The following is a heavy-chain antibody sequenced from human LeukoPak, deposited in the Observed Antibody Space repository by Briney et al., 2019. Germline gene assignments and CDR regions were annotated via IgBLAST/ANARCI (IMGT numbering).Heavy chain of an antibody. J-gene: IGHJ5*02. CDR2: IGTSGGR. Sequence: GGSLRLSCAASGFTFSHYDFHWVRQPTGKGLEWVSAIGTSGGRYYAGFVEGRSTISRDDADNSFHLRMHSLTAGDTAIYYCARVGKAYNAEKSFDTWGQGTLVTVSS. CDR1: GFTFSHYD. CDR3: ARVGKAYNAEKSFDT. D-gene: IGHD3-10*01. V-gene: IGHV3-13*01.